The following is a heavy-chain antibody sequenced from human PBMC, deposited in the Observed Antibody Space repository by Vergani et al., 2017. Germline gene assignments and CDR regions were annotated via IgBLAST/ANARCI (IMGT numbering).Heavy chain of an antibody. V-gene: IGHV1-46*01. Sequence: QVQLVQSGAEVGKPGASVKISCKASGYTFTAYYIHWVQQAPEQGLEWVGVISPDGFSTFYAQKFQGRVTITRDTSTSTVYVEVTSLRSDDTAVYYCASRDITIFGVVIIRGYYYYGMDVWGQGTTVTVSS. CDR2: ISPDGFST. D-gene: IGHD3-3*01. CDR1: GYTFTAYY. J-gene: IGHJ6*02. CDR3: ASRDITIFGVVIIRGYYYYGMDV.